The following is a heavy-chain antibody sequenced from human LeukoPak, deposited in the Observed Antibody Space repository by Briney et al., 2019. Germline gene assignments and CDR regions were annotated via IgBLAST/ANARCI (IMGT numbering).Heavy chain of an antibody. CDR3: AREPVRGSIDY. J-gene: IGHJ4*02. CDR1: GYTFTSYG. CDR2: ISAYNGNT. V-gene: IGHV1-18*01. D-gene: IGHD3-10*01. Sequence: ASVKVSCKASGYTFTSYGIGWVRQAPGQGPEWMGWISAYNGNTNYAQKLQGRVTMTTDTSTSTAYMELRSLRSDDTAVYYCAREPVRGSIDYWGQGTLVTVSS.